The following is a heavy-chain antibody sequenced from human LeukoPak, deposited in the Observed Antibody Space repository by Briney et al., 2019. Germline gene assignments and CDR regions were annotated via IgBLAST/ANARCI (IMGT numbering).Heavy chain of an antibody. CDR3: ARRRWGGGSYGDY. CDR1: GGSISSSSYC. J-gene: IGHJ4*02. V-gene: IGHV4-39*01. Sequence: PSETLSLTCTVSGGSISSSSYCWGWIRQPPGKGLEWIGSIYYSGSTYYNPSLKSRVTISVDTSKNQFSLKLSSVTAADTAVYYCARRRWGGGSYGDYWGQGTLVTVSS. CDR2: IYYSGST. D-gene: IGHD1-26*01.